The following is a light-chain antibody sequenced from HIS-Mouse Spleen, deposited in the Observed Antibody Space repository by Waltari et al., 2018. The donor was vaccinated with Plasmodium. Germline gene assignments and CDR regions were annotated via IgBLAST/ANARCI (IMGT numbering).Light chain of an antibody. Sequence: EIVLTQSPGTLSLSPGERATLSFRASQSVSSSYLAWYQQKPGQAPKHLIYGASSRATGIPDRFSGSGSGTDFTLTISRLEPEDFAVYYCQQYGSSPLTFGQGTKVEIK. V-gene: IGKV3-20*01. CDR1: QSVSSSY. CDR3: QQYGSSPLT. CDR2: GAS. J-gene: IGKJ1*01.